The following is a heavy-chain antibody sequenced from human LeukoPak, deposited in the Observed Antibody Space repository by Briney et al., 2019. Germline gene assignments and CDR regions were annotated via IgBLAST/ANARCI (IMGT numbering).Heavy chain of an antibody. Sequence: GGSLRLSCTASGFTFSRFWMSWVRQGPGKGLEWVANTKQDGSEKNYVDSVKGRFTISRDNAKNSLYLQMNSLRAEDTAVYYCASTFGLGAFWGQGTLVTVSS. CDR1: GFTFSRFW. J-gene: IGHJ4*02. V-gene: IGHV3-7*05. CDR2: TKQDGSEK. D-gene: IGHD3/OR15-3a*01. CDR3: ASTFGLGAF.